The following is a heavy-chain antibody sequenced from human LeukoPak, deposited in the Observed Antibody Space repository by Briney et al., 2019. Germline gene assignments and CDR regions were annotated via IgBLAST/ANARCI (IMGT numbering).Heavy chain of an antibody. CDR1: GGSISSSNW. CDR3: ASPMTLVLRGLAGIDAFNI. J-gene: IGHJ3*02. CDR2: IQHSGGT. V-gene: IGHV4-4*02. D-gene: IGHD3-22*01. Sequence: SGTLSLTCAVSGGSISSSNWWSWVRQPPGKGLEWIGHIQHSGGTYYSPSLRSRVTMSLDRSKNQFSLNLSSATAADTAVYYCASPMTLVLRGLAGIDAFNIWGQGTMVTVSS.